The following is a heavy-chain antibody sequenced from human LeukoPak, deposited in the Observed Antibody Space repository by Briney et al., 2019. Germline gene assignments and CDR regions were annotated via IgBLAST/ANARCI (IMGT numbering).Heavy chain of an antibody. Sequence: ASVKVSCKASGYTFTCYYMHWVRQAPGQGLEWMGWINTNSGGTNYAQKFQGRATMTRDTSISTAYMELSRLRSDDTAVYYCARRGDGYTESRVDYWGQGTLVTVSS. CDR3: ARRGDGYTESRVDY. CDR2: INTNSGGT. D-gene: IGHD5-24*01. V-gene: IGHV1-2*02. CDR1: GYTFTCYY. J-gene: IGHJ4*02.